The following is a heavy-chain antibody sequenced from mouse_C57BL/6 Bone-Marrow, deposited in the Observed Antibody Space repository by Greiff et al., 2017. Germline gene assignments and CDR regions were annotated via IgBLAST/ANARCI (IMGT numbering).Heavy chain of an antibody. Sequence: EVMLVESGGDLVKPGGSLKLSCAASGFTFSSYCMPWVRQTPDQSLEWVATISRAGSYTYYPDSVKGRSTFSVDNAKNTLYLQMSSLTSEDTAMYYCASVYDSGYVWFAYWGQGTLVTVSA. CDR1: GFTFSSYC. D-gene: IGHD1-1*01. V-gene: IGHV5-6*01. CDR3: ASVYDSGYVWFAY. CDR2: ISRAGSYT. J-gene: IGHJ3*01.